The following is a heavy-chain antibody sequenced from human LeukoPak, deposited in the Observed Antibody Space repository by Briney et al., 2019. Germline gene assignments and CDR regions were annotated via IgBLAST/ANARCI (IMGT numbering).Heavy chain of an antibody. J-gene: IGHJ4*02. CDR3: ARILAGGQLLFPFDY. D-gene: IGHD2-2*01. CDR2: INPNSGVT. Sequence: GASVKVSCKASGYTFTGYYMHWGRQAPGQRLEWMGWINPNSGVTNYAQKFQGRVTMTRDTSISTAYMELSRLRSDDTAVYYCARILAGGQLLFPFDYWGQGTLVTVSS. V-gene: IGHV1-2*02. CDR1: GYTFTGYY.